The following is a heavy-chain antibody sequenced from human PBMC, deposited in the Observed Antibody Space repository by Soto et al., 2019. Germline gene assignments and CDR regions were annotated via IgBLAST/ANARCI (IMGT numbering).Heavy chain of an antibody. D-gene: IGHD3-10*01. CDR3: AKAATAGESDY. CDR2: ISYDGSNK. V-gene: IGHV3-30*18. Sequence: QVQLVESGGGVVQPGRSLRLSCAASGFTFSSYGLHWVRQAPGKGLEWVAVISYDGSNKYYADSVKGRFTISRDNSKNTLYLQMNSLRAEDTAVYYCAKAATAGESDYWGQGTLFTVSS. J-gene: IGHJ4*02. CDR1: GFTFSSYG.